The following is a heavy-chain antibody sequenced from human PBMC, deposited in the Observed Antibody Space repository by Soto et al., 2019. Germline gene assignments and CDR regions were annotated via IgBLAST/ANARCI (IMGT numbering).Heavy chain of an antibody. Sequence: GGSLRLSCAASGFTFSNYAMNWVRQAPGKGLEWVSGISTSGGSTYYADSVKGRFAISRDSSKNTLYLQMNSLRAEDTAVYYCAKATYYHSNFFDYWGHGTLVTVSS. CDR2: ISTSGGST. V-gene: IGHV3-23*01. J-gene: IGHJ4*01. D-gene: IGHD3-16*01. CDR3: AKATYYHSNFFDY. CDR1: GFTFSNYA.